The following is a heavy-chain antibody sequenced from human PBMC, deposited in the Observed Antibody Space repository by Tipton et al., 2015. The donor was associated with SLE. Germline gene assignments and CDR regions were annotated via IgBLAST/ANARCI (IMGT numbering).Heavy chain of an antibody. J-gene: IGHJ4*02. D-gene: IGHD4-17*01. CDR2: IYYSGST. V-gene: IGHV4-59*11. CDR1: GGSISSHY. Sequence: TLSLTCTVSGGSISSHYWSWFRQPPGKGLEWIGDIYYSGSTNYNPSLKSRVTISVDTSKNQFSLKLSSVTAADTAVYYCARDLREYGDAHFDYWGQGTLVTVSS. CDR3: ARDLREYGDAHFDY.